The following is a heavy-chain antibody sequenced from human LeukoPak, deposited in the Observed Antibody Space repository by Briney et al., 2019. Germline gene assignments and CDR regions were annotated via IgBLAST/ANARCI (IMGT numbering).Heavy chain of an antibody. J-gene: IGHJ4*02. Sequence: PSETLSLTCAVSGGSISSSYWWSWVRQPPGKGLEWIGEIYHTGTTNNNPSLKSRVTISVDKSKNQFSLKLSSVTAADTAVYYCATVGRAGGTYFDYWGQGTLVTVSS. CDR2: IYHTGTT. CDR3: ATVGRAGGTYFDY. CDR1: GGSISSSYW. D-gene: IGHD6-13*01. V-gene: IGHV4-4*02.